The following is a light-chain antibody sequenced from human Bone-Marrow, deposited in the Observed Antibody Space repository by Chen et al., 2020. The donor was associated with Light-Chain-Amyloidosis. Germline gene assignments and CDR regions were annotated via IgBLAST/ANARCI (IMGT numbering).Light chain of an antibody. J-gene: IGLJ3*02. Sequence: SYVLTQPSSVSVAPGQTATIACGGNNIGSTSVHWYQQTPGQAPLLVVYDDSDRPPGIPERLSGSNSGNMATLTIGRVEAGDEADYYCQVWDRSSDRPVFGGGTKLTVL. CDR2: DDS. CDR3: QVWDRSSDRPV. CDR1: NIGSTS. V-gene: IGLV3-21*02.